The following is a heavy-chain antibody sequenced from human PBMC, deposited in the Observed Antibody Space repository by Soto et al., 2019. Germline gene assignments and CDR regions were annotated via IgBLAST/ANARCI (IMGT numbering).Heavy chain of an antibody. CDR1: GFTFSSYG. D-gene: IGHD3-22*01. J-gene: IGHJ4*02. CDR2: ISYDGSNK. CDR3: AKDLVYYDSSGPAGSFDY. V-gene: IGHV3-30*18. Sequence: GGSLRLSCAASGFTFSSYGMHWVRQAPGKGLEWVAVISYDGSNKYYADSVKGRFTISRDNSKNTLYLQMNSLRAEDTAVYYCAKDLVYYDSSGPAGSFDYWGQGTLVTVSS.